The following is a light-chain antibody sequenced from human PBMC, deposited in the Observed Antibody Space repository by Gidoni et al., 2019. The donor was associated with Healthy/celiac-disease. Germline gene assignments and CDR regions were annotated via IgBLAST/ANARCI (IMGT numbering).Light chain of an antibody. V-gene: IGKV3-20*01. CDR1: QRVSSSY. CDR2: GAS. Sequence: DIVLTQSPCTLSLSPGERATLSCRSTQRVSSSYLAWYQQKPGQAPRLLIYGASSRATGIPDRFSGSGSGTDFTLTISRLEPEDFAVYYCQQYGSSSWTFGQGTKVEIK. CDR3: QQYGSSSWT. J-gene: IGKJ1*01.